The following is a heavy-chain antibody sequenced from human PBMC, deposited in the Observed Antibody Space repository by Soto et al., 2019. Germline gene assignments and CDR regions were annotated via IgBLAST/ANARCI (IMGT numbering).Heavy chain of an antibody. CDR1: CGSMINYF. CDR2: IHYSGTT. CDR3: AAGEASSRNPAPYYLDF. J-gene: IGHJ4*02. V-gene: IGHV4-59*01. Sequence: SETLSLTCTVSCGSMINYFWTWIRQPPGKGLEWIGYIHYSGTTSFFPSYNPSLRSRVTISEDTSKNQFSLKLLSVTTADTAVYFCAAGEASSRNPAPYYLDFWRQGTRVTVAS. D-gene: IGHD6-13*01.